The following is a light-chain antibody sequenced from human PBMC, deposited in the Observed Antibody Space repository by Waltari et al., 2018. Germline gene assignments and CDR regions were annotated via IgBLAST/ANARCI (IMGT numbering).Light chain of an antibody. CDR2: EGS. J-gene: IGLJ2*01. CDR1: SSDVGTYTL. Sequence: QSALAQPASVSGSPGQSITISCTGTSSDVGTYTLVSWYQQHPGRAPKVLIYEGSERPSGVSSRFSGSKSGNTASLTISGLQAEDEADYYCCSYAGSSTVVFGGGTRLTVL. CDR3: CSYAGSSTVV. V-gene: IGLV2-23*01.